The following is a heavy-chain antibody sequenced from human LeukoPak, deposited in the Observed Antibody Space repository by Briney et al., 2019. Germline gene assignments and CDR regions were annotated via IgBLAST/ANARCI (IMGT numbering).Heavy chain of an antibody. J-gene: IGHJ4*02. D-gene: IGHD3-3*01. CDR3: ARVSRSWSGYYPYYFDY. CDR1: GGSISSYY. Sequence: PSETLSLTCTVSGGSISSYYWSWLRQPPGKGLEWIGYIYYSGSTSYNPSLKSRVTISVDTSKNQFSLKLSSVTAADTAVYYCARVSRSWSGYYPYYFDYWGQGTLVTVSS. V-gene: IGHV4-59*01. CDR2: IYYSGST.